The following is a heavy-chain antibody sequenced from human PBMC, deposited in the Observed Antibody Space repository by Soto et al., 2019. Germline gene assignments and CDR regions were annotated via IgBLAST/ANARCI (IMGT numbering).Heavy chain of an antibody. CDR2: ISYDGRRK. Sequence: QVQLVESGGGVVQPGGSLRLSCSGSGFIFSGYGMHWVRQPPGKGLEWVAVISYDGRRKYYEDSVKGRFTVSRDNSQNTVYLEMNSLRVEDSAIYYCAKDIIRAQLDWGMDVWGQGTTVTVS. D-gene: IGHD3-9*01. CDR1: GFIFSGYG. J-gene: IGHJ6*02. CDR3: AKDIIRAQLDWGMDV. V-gene: IGHV3-30*18.